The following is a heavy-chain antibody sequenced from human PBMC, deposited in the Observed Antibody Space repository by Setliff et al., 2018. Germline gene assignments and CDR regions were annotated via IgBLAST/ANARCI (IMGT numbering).Heavy chain of an antibody. D-gene: IGHD6-19*01. CDR3: AKAPGQWLGMLNWFDP. Sequence: GESLKISCKGSGYSFTSHWIGWVRQMPGKGLEWMGITFPGDSDTRYSPSFQGQVTISADKSISTAYLQWRSLKASDTAMYYCAKAPGQWLGMLNWFDPWGQGTLVTVSS. CDR2: TFPGDSDT. V-gene: IGHV5-51*01. CDR1: GYSFTSHW. J-gene: IGHJ5*02.